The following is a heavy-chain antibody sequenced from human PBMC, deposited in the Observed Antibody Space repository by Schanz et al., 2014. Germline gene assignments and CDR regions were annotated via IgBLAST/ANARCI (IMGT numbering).Heavy chain of an antibody. V-gene: IGHV3-48*01. CDR1: GFTFSNYN. J-gene: IGHJ4*02. D-gene: IGHD5-18*01. CDR2: ISRSSSTI. Sequence: EVQLVESGGGLVQPGGSLRLSCAASGFTFSNYNMNWVRQAPGKGLEWVSYISRSSSTIYYTDSVKGRFTISRDNSDNTLYLQMNSLRAEDTAVYYCARDGYRNGRPFDHWGQGTRVTVSA. CDR3: ARDGYRNGRPFDH.